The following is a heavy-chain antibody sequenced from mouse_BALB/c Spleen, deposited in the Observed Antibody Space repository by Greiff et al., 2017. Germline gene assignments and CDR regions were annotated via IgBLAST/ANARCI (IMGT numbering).Heavy chain of an antibody. V-gene: IGHV5-15*02. CDR1: GFTFSDYG. CDR3: ARGHYGSSLYAMDY. J-gene: IGHJ4*01. CDR2: ISNLAYSI. D-gene: IGHD1-1*01. Sequence: DVQLVESGGGLVQPGGSRKLSCAASGFTFSDYGMAWVRQAPGKGPEWVAFISNLAYSIYYADTVTGRFTISRENAKNTLYLEMSSLRSEDTAMYYCARGHYGSSLYAMDYWGQGTSVTVSS.